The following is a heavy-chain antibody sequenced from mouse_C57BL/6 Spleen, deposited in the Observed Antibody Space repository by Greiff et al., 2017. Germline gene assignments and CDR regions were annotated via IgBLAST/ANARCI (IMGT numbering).Heavy chain of an antibody. V-gene: IGHV1-64*01. J-gene: IGHJ1*03. Sequence: VKLQQPGAELVKPGASVKLSCKASGYTFTSYWMHWVKQRPGHGLEWIGMIHPNSGSTNYNEKFKSKATLTVDKSSRTAYMQLSSPTAEDSAVYYCGRWSWYFDVWGTGTTVTVSS. CDR1: GYTFTSYW. CDR3: GRWSWYFDV. CDR2: IHPNSGST.